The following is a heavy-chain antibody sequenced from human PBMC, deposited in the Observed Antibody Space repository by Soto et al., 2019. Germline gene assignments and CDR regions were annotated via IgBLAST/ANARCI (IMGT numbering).Heavy chain of an antibody. CDR1: GFTFSSYA. V-gene: IGHV3-23*01. D-gene: IGHD2-8*01. CDR2: ISGSGGST. CDR3: AKGTGGYCTNGVCSLYYFDY. Sequence: HPGGSLRLSCAASGFTFSSYAMSWVRQAPGKGLEWVSAISGSGGSTYYADSVKGRFTISRDNSKNTLYLQMNSLRAKDTAVYYCAKGTGGYCTNGVCSLYYFDYWGQGTLVTVSS. J-gene: IGHJ4*02.